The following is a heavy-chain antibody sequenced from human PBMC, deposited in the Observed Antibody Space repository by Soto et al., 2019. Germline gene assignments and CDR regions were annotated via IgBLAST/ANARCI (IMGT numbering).Heavy chain of an antibody. Sequence: PGGSLRLSCAASGFTFSTYWMHWVRQAPGKGLMWVPRIKSDGSSTTYADSVKGRFTISRDNAKNTLYLQMSSLRAEDTAVYYCAREGLDTAGFFDIWGQGTMVTVSS. CDR3: AREGLDTAGFFDI. CDR2: IKSDGSST. V-gene: IGHV3-74*01. CDR1: GFTFSTYW. D-gene: IGHD6-13*01. J-gene: IGHJ3*02.